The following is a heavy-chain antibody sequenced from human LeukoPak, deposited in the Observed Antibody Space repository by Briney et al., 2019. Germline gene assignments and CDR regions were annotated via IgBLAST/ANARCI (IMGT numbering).Heavy chain of an antibody. CDR3: ARDHFDSSGYRYLLGYFEH. Sequence: GASVKVSCKASGYTFSNYYVHWVRQAPGQGLEWMGIIKPSGGGTSYALKFQGRVTLTRDTSTSTAYMELSSLRSEDTAVYYCARDHFDSSGYRYLLGYFEHWGQGTLVTVSS. CDR1: GYTFSNYY. CDR2: IKPSGGGT. D-gene: IGHD3-22*01. J-gene: IGHJ1*01. V-gene: IGHV1-46*01.